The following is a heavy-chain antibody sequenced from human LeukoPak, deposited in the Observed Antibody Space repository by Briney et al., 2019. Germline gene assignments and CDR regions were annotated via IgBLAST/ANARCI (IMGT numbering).Heavy chain of an antibody. CDR3: ARLTGTTGFDY. CDR2: IKQDGSDK. J-gene: IGHJ4*02. D-gene: IGHD1-1*01. CDR1: GFPFSSYW. V-gene: IGHV3-7*01. Sequence: GGSLRLSCAASGFPFSSYWMSWVRQAPGKGLEWVANIKQDGSDKHYVDSVKGRFTISRDNAKNSLYLQVNSLRADDTAVYYCARLTGTTGFDYWGQGILVTVSS.